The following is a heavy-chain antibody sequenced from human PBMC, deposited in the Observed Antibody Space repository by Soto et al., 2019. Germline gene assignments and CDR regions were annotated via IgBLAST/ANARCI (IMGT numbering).Heavy chain of an antibody. D-gene: IGHD3-16*01. Sequence: SETLSPTCTVSGDSMATGGHYYNWIRQVPGKGLEWIGYVYYSGATHYTPSLRARATISRDTSKNQFSLRLVSVTAADTALYYCARDKDLQPTVWGFWGQGIQVTVSS. J-gene: IGHJ4*02. CDR2: VYYSGAT. CDR3: ARDKDLQPTVWGF. V-gene: IGHV4-31*03. CDR1: GDSMATGGHY.